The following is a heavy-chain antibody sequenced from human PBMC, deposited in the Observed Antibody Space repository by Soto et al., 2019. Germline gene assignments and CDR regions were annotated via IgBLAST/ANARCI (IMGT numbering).Heavy chain of an antibody. CDR2: INPNSGGT. D-gene: IGHD1-1*01. V-gene: IGHV1-2*02. Sequence: GASVKVSCKASGYTFTGYYMHWVRQAPGQGLEWMGWINPNSGGTNYAQKFQGRVTMTRDTSISTAYMELSRLRSDDTAVYYCARVNWNRTPYFDYWGQGTLVTVSS. CDR1: GYTFTGYY. CDR3: ARVNWNRTPYFDY. J-gene: IGHJ4*02.